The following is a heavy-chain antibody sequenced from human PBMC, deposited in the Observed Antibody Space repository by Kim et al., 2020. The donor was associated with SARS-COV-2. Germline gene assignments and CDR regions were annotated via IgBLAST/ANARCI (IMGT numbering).Heavy chain of an antibody. CDR1: GFTFSNAW. V-gene: IGHV3-15*01. D-gene: IGHD4-17*01. CDR2: IKSKTDGGTT. CDR3: TTVRGMTTVTTGGHTSTSYYYYGMDV. Sequence: GGSLRLSCAASGFTFSNAWMSWVRQAPGKGLEWVGRIKSKTDGGTTDYAAPVKGRFTISRDDSKNTLYLQMNSLKTEDTAVYYCTTVRGMTTVTTGGHTSTSYYYYGMDVWGQGTTVTVSS. J-gene: IGHJ6*02.